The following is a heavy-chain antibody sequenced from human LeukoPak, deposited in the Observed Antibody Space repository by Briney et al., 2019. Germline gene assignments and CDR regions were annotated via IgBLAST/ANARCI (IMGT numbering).Heavy chain of an antibody. J-gene: IGHJ4*02. CDR3: ARHSSSWYRHYFDY. D-gene: IGHD6-13*01. Sequence: AGGSLRLSCAASGFTFSSYWMHWVRQAPGKGLVWVSHINPDGRSTTYADSVKGRLTISRDNSKNTLYLQMNSLRAEDTAVYYCARHSSSWYRHYFDYWGQGTLVTVSS. CDR1: GFTFSSYW. V-gene: IGHV3-74*03. CDR2: INPDGRST.